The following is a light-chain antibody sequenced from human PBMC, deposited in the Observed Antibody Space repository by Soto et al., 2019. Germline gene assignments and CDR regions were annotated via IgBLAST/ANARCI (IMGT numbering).Light chain of an antibody. Sequence: QSVLTQPASVSGSPGQSITISCTGTASDVGGYNYVSWYQQHPGKAPKLMIHAVSNRPSGISSRFSGSKSGNTASLTISGLQAADEADYFCKSYAGSNTYVFGSGTKVTVL. CDR2: AVS. V-gene: IGLV2-14*01. CDR1: ASDVGGYNY. CDR3: KSYAGSNTYV. J-gene: IGLJ1*01.